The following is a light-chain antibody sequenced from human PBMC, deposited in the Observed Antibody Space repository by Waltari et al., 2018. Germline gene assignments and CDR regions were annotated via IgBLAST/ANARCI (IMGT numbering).Light chain of an antibody. J-gene: IGLJ2*01. Sequence: QSVLTQPPSVSAAPGQKVTISCSGTGSNIGNNFVSWYQQLPGTAPKLLIYDNNNRPSGIPDRFSGSKSGTSATLGITGLQTGDEADYYCGTWDTDLSVVFGGGTKLTVL. CDR3: GTWDTDLSVV. V-gene: IGLV1-51*01. CDR2: DNN. CDR1: GSNIGNNF.